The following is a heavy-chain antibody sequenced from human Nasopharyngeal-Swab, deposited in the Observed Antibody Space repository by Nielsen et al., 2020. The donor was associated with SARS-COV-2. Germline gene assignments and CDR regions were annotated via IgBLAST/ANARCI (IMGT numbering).Heavy chain of an antibody. CDR3: ARHGFRQLERFLMAFDI. Sequence: ESLKISCTVSGYSISSGYYWGWIRQPPGKGLEWIGSIYHSGSTYYNPSLKSRVTISVDTSKNQFSLKLSSVTAADTAVYYCARHGFRQLERFLMAFDIWGQGTMVTVSS. CDR2: IYHSGST. J-gene: IGHJ3*02. V-gene: IGHV4-38-2*02. CDR1: GYSISSGYY. D-gene: IGHD1-1*01.